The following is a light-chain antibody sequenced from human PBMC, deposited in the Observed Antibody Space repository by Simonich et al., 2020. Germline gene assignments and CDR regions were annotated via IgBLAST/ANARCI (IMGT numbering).Light chain of an antibody. CDR3: CSYAGSSNVV. Sequence: QSALTQPASVSGSPGQSITISCTETSSDVWSYNLVSWYQQHPGKAPNLLIYEGNRRPLGVSNRFSGTKSGNTASQTISGLQAEYAADYYCCSYAGSSNVVFGGGTKLTVL. V-gene: IGLV2-23*01. J-gene: IGLJ2*01. CDR2: EGN. CDR1: SSDVWSYNL.